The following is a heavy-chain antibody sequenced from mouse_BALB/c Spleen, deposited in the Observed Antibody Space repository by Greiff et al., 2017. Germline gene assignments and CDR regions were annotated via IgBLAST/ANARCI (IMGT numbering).Heavy chain of an antibody. CDR2: INPYNDGT. V-gene: IGHV1-14*01. J-gene: IGHJ4*01. D-gene: IGHD2-1*01. CDR3: AREGRGGNYGDYYAMDY. CDR1: GYTFTSYV. Sequence: EVQLQQSGPELVKPGASVKMSCKASGYTFTSYVMHWVKQKPGQGLEWIGYINPYNDGTKYNEKFKGKATLTSDKSSSTAYMELSSLTSEDSAVYYCAREGRGGNYGDYYAMDYWGQGTSVTVSS.